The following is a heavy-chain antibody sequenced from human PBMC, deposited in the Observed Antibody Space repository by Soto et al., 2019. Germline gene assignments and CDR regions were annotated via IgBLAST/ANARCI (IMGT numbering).Heavy chain of an antibody. CDR2: IGESGTPT. CDR3: AKALRYSSSWYHNWFDP. V-gene: IGHV3-23*01. Sequence: GGSLRLSCAASGFTFSSYAMKWVRQAPGKGLEWVSLIGESGTPTYYADSVKGRFTISRDNSKNTLYLQMNSLRAEDTAVYYCAKALRYSSSWYHNWFDPWGQGTLVTVSS. D-gene: IGHD6-13*01. CDR1: GFTFSSYA. J-gene: IGHJ5*02.